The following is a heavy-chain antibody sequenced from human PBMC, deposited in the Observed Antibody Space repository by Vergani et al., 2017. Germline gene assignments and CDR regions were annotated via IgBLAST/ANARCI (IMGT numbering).Heavy chain of an antibody. CDR1: GYSFTSYW. CDR2: IDPSDSYT. D-gene: IGHD2-2*01. V-gene: IGHV5-10-1*03. Sequence: EVQLVQSGAEVKKPGESLRISCKGSGYSFTSYWISWVRQMPGKGLEWMGRIDPSDSYTNYSPSFQGHVTISADKSISTAYLQLSSLKASDTAMYYCARHALYCSSTSCYYYWGQGTLVTVSS. J-gene: IGHJ4*02. CDR3: ARHALYCSSTSCYYY.